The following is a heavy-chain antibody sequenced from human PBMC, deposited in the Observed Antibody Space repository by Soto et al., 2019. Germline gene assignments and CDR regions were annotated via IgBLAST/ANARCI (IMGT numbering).Heavy chain of an antibody. V-gene: IGHV3-7*01. J-gene: IGHJ4*02. CDR1: GFTFSRFW. Sequence: EVQLVESGGGLVQPGGSLKLSCAASGFTFSRFWMSWVRQVPGKGLEVVATIKKDGNEKYYVDSVKGRFTIARDNAKKSLYVQMNSLRAEDTAVYYCARGTGHLGNLSLFDYWGEGTLVTVSS. D-gene: IGHD3-16*02. CDR3: ARGTGHLGNLSLFDY. CDR2: IKKDGNEK.